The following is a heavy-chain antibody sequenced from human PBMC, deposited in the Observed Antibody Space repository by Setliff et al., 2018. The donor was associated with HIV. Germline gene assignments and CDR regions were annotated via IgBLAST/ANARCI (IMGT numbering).Heavy chain of an antibody. J-gene: IGHJ4*02. D-gene: IGHD3-10*01. CDR3: ARHINYYGSGSYPEY. CDR1: GYSFTSYW. V-gene: IGHV5-51*01. CDR2: INPGDSDT. Sequence: PGESLKISCKGSGYSFTSYWIGWVRQMPGKGLEWMGIINPGDSDTRYSPSFQGQVTISVDNSINTVYLQWSTLKASDTAIYYCARHINYYGSGSYPEYWGQGTLVTVSS.